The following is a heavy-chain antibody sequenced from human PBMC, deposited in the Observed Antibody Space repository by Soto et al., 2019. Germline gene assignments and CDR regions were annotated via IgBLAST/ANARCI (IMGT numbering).Heavy chain of an antibody. CDR3: ARQGCSGGSCYLLKLYYFDY. Sequence: SETLSLTCTVSGSSISSSSYYWGWIRQPPGKGLEWIGSIYYSGSTYYNPSLKSRVTISVDTSKNQFSLKLSSVTAADTAVYYCARQGCSGGSCYLLKLYYFDYWGQGTLVTVSS. J-gene: IGHJ4*02. V-gene: IGHV4-39*01. CDR1: GSSISSSSYY. CDR2: IYYSGST. D-gene: IGHD2-15*01.